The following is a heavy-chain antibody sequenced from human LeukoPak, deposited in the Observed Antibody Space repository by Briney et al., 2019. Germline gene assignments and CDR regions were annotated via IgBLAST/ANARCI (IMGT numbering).Heavy chain of an antibody. D-gene: IGHD6-6*01. CDR2: MYYSGST. CDR1: GGSISSYD. Sequence: SETLSLTCTVSGGSISSYDWSWIRQPPGKGLEWIGYMYYSGSTNYNPSLKSRVTISVDTSKNQLSLKLSSVTAADTAVYYCARGEQLVPIDYWGQGTLVTVSS. J-gene: IGHJ4*02. V-gene: IGHV4-59*01. CDR3: ARGEQLVPIDY.